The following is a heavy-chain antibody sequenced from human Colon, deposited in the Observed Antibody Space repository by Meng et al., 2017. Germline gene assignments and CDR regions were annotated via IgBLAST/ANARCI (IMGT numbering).Heavy chain of an antibody. V-gene: IGHV1-46*01. CDR3: ARERFGESPDY. Sequence: QVQLVQSGAEGEKPGASVKVSCKASGYTFSDYHMHWVRQAPGQGLEWMGIINPSGGGTRYAQKFQGRVTMSRDTSTSTVYMDLSSLTSDDTAVYYCARERFGESPDYWGQGTLVTVSS. J-gene: IGHJ4*02. CDR1: GYTFSDYH. CDR2: INPSGGGT. D-gene: IGHD3-16*01.